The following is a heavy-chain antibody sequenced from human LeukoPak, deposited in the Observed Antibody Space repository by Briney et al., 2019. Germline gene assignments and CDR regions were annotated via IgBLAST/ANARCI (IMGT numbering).Heavy chain of an antibody. V-gene: IGHV6-1*01. Sequence: SQTLSLTCAISGDSVSSNSAAWNWIRQSPSRGLEWLGRTYYRSKWYNDYAVSAKSRITINPDTSKNQFSLQLNSVTPEDTAVYYCARVSSRSGTTGRNWFDPWGQGTLVTVSS. D-gene: IGHD1-1*01. J-gene: IGHJ5*02. CDR1: GDSVSSNSAA. CDR2: TYYRSKWYN. CDR3: ARVSSRSGTTGRNWFDP.